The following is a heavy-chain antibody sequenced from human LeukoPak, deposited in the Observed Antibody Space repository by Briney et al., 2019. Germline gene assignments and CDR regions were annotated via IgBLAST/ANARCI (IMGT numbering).Heavy chain of an antibody. J-gene: IGHJ4*02. CDR1: GFTFTSYA. CDR3: AKDTLFWGPTGQFDY. Sequence: GGSLRLSCAASGFTFTSYAMSWVRQAPGKGLEWDSALSHSATATYYADSVKGRFTISRDNSKNTLYLQMYSLRAEDTAVYYCAKDTLFWGPTGQFDYWGQGTLVTVSS. CDR2: LSHSATAT. D-gene: IGHD7-27*01. V-gene: IGHV3-23*01.